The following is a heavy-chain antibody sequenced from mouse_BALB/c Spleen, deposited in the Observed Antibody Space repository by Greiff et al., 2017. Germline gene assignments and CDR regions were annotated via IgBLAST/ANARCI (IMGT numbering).Heavy chain of an antibody. J-gene: IGHJ4*01. V-gene: IGHV5-17*02. CDR1: GFTFSRFG. CDR2: ISSGSSTI. D-gene: IGHD2-1*01. Sequence: EVKLMESGGGLVQPGGSRKLSCAASGFTFSRFGMHWVRQAPEKGLEWVAYISSGSSTIYYADTVKGRFTISRDNPKNTLFLQMTSLRSEDTAMYYCARGNGNYDAMDYWGQGTSVTVSS. CDR3: ARGNGNYDAMDY.